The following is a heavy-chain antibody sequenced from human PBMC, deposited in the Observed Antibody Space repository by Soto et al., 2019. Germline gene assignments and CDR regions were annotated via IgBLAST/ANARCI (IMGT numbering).Heavy chain of an antibody. V-gene: IGHV3-23*01. CDR3: AKGVSGYYPPGPFDY. CDR1: GFTFSSYA. CDR2: ISGSGGST. D-gene: IGHD3-22*01. J-gene: IGHJ4*02. Sequence: PGGSLRLSCGASGFTFSSYAMSWVRQAPGKGLEWVSAISGSGGSTYYADSVKGRFTISRDNSKNTLYLQMNSLRAVDTAVYYCAKGVSGYYPPGPFDYWGQGTLVTVSS.